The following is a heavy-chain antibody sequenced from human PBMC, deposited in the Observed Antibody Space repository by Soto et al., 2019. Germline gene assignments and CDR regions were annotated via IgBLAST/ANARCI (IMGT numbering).Heavy chain of an antibody. Sequence: GAAVKVSCKASGYTFTGYYMHWVRQAPGQGLEWMGWINPNRGGTNYAQKFQGWVTMIRDTSISTAYMELSRLRSDDTAVYYCARDRPPKNYYDSWSGPDAFEIWGQGTMVTVSS. J-gene: IGHJ3*02. V-gene: IGHV1-2*04. D-gene: IGHD3-3*01. CDR1: GYTFTGYY. CDR2: INPNRGGT. CDR3: ARDRPPKNYYDSWSGPDAFEI.